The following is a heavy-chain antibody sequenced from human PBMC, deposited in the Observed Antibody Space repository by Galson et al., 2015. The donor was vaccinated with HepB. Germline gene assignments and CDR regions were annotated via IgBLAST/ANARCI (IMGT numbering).Heavy chain of an antibody. D-gene: IGHD2-15*01. J-gene: IGHJ4*02. CDR1: GFTFSSYA. CDR3: AKDKGGPAVVAARVVDH. CDR2: ISASGGPT. Sequence: SLRLSCAASGFTFSSYAMNWVRQAPGKGLEWVSVISASGGPTYYADSVRGRFTISRDNSKNTLYLQMNSLRAEDTAVYYCAKDKGGPAVVAARVVDHWGQGTLVTVSS. V-gene: IGHV3-23*01.